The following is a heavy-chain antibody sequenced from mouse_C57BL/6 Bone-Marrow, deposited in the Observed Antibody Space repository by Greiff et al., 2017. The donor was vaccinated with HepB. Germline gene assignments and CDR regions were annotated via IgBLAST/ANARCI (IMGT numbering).Heavy chain of an antibody. V-gene: IGHV1-55*01. D-gene: IGHD2-1*01. J-gene: IGHJ4*01. CDR3: ATYGNYDAMDY. Sequence: VQLQQPGAELVKPGASVKMSCKASGYTFTSYWLTWVKQRPGQGLEWIGDIYPGSGSTNYNEKFKSKATLTVDTSSSTAYMQLSSLTSEDSAVYYCATYGNYDAMDYWGQGTSVTVSS. CDR2: IYPGSGST. CDR1: GYTFTSYW.